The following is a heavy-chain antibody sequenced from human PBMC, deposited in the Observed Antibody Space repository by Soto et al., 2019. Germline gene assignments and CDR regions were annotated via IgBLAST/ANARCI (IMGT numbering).Heavy chain of an antibody. CDR2: IYYSGST. CDR3: VSSNWFDP. Sequence: PSETLSLTCTVSGASISSISYYWGWIRQPPGKGLEWIGRIYYSGSTYYNPSLKSRVTISVDTSKNQFSLKLSSVTAADTAVYYCVSSNWFDPWGQGTLVTVS. CDR1: GASISSISYY. J-gene: IGHJ5*02. V-gene: IGHV4-39*01.